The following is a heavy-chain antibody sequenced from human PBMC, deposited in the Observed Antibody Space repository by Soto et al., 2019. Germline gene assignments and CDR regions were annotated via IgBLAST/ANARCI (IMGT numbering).Heavy chain of an antibody. V-gene: IGHV4-39*01. Sequence: PSETLSLTCTVSGDSVSSSNYYWGWIRQPPGKGLEWIGSVYYSGSTYYNPSLKSRVTMSVYTSKNQFSLKLSSVTAADAAVYYCARHPTFSGWEYYFDYWCQGTPVTVSS. CDR1: GDSVSSSNYY. CDR3: ARHPTFSGWEYYFDY. CDR2: VYYSGST. D-gene: IGHD6-19*01. J-gene: IGHJ4*02.